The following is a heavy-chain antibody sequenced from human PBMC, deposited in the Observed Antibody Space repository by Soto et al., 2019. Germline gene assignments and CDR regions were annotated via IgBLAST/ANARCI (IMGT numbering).Heavy chain of an antibody. V-gene: IGHV3-23*01. D-gene: IGHD3-10*01. CDR3: VSWPGFGETSYFDY. Sequence: GGSLRLSCAASGFTFSSYAMSWVRQAPGKGLEWVSAISGSGGSTYYADSVKGRFTISRDNSKNTLYLQMNSLRAEDTAVYYCVSWPGFGETSYFDYWGQGTLVTVSS. CDR1: GFTFSSYA. J-gene: IGHJ4*02. CDR2: ISGSGGST.